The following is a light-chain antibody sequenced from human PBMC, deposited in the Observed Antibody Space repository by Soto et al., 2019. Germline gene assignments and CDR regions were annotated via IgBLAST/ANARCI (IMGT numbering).Light chain of an antibody. Sequence: QSALTQPPSASGSPGQSVTISCIGTSSDVGDYNYVSWYQHHPGKAPKLMIFEVTKRPSGVPDRFSGSKSGNTASLTISGLQAGEGADYSCSSYAGSNIFVFGTGT. J-gene: IGLJ1*01. CDR1: SSDVGDYNY. CDR3: SSYAGSNIFV. V-gene: IGLV2-8*01. CDR2: EVT.